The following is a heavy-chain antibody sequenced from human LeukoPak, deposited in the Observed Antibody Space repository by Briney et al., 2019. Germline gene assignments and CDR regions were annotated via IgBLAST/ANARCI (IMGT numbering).Heavy chain of an antibody. D-gene: IGHD3-22*01. Sequence: GGSLRLSCAASGFTFSSYAMHWVSQAQGKGLEWGAVISYDGSNKYYADSGKGRFTISRDNSKHTLYLQMNSLRAEDTAVYYCARVDVITQLFDYWGQGTLVTVSS. V-gene: IGHV3-30*04. CDR2: ISYDGSNK. J-gene: IGHJ4*02. CDR1: GFTFSSYA. CDR3: ARVDVITQLFDY.